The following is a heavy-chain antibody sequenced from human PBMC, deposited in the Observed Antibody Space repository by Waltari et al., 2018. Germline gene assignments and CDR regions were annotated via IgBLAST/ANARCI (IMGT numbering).Heavy chain of an antibody. CDR2: IYSGGSK. V-gene: IGHV3-53*01. Sequence: EVQLVESGGGLIQPGGSLRLSCAASGFTVSSNYMSWVSQAPGKGLEWVSVIYSGGSKYCADSVKGRFTSSRDNSKNTLYLQMNSLRAEDTAVYYCARDSRITGKDGYWGQGTLVTVSS. CDR1: GFTVSSNY. J-gene: IGHJ4*02. D-gene: IGHD1-20*01. CDR3: ARDSRITGKDGY.